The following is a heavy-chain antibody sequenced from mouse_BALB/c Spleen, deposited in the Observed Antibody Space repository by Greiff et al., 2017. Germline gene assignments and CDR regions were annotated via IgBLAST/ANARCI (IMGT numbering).Heavy chain of an antibody. V-gene: IGHV5-6-5*01. J-gene: IGHJ2*01. CDR3: ARGLGGSSYYFDY. Sequence: EVQRVESGGGLVKPGGSLKLSCAASGFTFSSYAMSWVRQTPEKRLEWVASISSGGSTYYPDSVKGRFTISRDNARNILYLQMSSLRSEDTAMYYCARGLGGSSYYFDYWGQGTTLTVSS. D-gene: IGHD1-1*01. CDR2: ISSGGST. CDR1: GFTFSSYA.